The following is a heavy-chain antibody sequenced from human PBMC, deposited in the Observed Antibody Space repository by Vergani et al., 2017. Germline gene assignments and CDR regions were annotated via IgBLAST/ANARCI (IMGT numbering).Heavy chain of an antibody. CDR3: AGGYDHSGFGAFDI. J-gene: IGHJ3*02. CDR1: GSSFSSDGYS. CDR2: IFYSGST. V-gene: IGHV4-31*03. D-gene: IGHD3-22*01. Sequence: QVQLQESGPGLVKPSQTLSLTCTVSGSSFSSDGYSWSWIRQHPGKGLEWIGYIFYSGSTYYNPALQSRVTISIDMFKNQFSLKLSSVTVADTAVYYCAGGYDHSGFGAFDIWGQGTMVTVSS.